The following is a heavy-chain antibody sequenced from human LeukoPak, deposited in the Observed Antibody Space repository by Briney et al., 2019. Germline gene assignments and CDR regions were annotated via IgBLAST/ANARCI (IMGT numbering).Heavy chain of an antibody. V-gene: IGHV3-7*04. CDR2: IKQDGSEK. D-gene: IGHD6-13*01. Sequence: GGSLRLSCAASGFTFSRYRMNWVRQAPGKGLEWVANIKQDGSEKYYVDSVKGRFTISRDGAKNSLHLQMNSLRAEDTAVYYCARAGYSNSCFDYWGQGTLVTVSS. CDR3: ARAGYSNSCFDY. J-gene: IGHJ4*02. CDR1: GFTFSRYR.